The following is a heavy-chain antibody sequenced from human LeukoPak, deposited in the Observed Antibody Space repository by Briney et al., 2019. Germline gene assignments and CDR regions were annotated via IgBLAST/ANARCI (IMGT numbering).Heavy chain of an antibody. D-gene: IGHD6-19*01. CDR1: GYTFTSYD. V-gene: IGHV1-8*01. Sequence: ASVKVSCKASGYTFTSYDINWVRQATGQGLEWMGWMNPNSGNTGYAQKFQGRVTMTTDTSTSTAYMELRSLRSDDTAVYYCARDVVAGTTNFDYWGQGTLVTVSS. J-gene: IGHJ4*02. CDR3: ARDVVAGTTNFDY. CDR2: MNPNSGNT.